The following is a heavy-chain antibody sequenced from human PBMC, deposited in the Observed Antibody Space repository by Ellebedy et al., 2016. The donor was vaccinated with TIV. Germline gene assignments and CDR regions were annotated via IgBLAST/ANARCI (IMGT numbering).Heavy chain of an antibody. Sequence: MPSETLSLTCTVSGGSMSSYYWSWSRQPPGKGLEWIGYIYYSGSTNYNPSLKSRVTISVDTSKNQFSLKLSSVTAADTAVYYCAGRNSSDPTYYYYYGMDVWGQGTTVTVSS. CDR3: AGRNSSDPTYYYYYGMDV. D-gene: IGHD6-19*01. J-gene: IGHJ6*02. V-gene: IGHV4-59*01. CDR2: IYYSGST. CDR1: GGSMSSYY.